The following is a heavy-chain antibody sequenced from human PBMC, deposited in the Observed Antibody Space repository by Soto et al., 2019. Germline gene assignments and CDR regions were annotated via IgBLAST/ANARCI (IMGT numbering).Heavy chain of an antibody. D-gene: IGHD3-3*01. V-gene: IGHV3-7*01. J-gene: IGHJ4*02. CDR2: IQQDGSAK. Sequence: GGSLRLSCVASGLTISSYWMSWVRQAPGKGLGWVANIQQDGSAKYYADSVKGRFTISRDNAKNSLHLQMNSLRAEDTAVYYCARGYTVFGEVTRYHLDYWGQGIQVTVSS. CDR1: GLTISSYW. CDR3: ARGYTVFGEVTRYHLDY.